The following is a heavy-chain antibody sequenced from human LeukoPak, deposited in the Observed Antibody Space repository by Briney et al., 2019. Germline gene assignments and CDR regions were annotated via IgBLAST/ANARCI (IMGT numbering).Heavy chain of an antibody. Sequence: GASVKVSCKASGGTFSSYAVSWVRQAPGQGLEWMGGIIPIFGTANYAQKFQGRVTITADESTSTAYMELSSLRSEDTAVYYCASRYGSGSYLFDYWGQGTLVTVSS. CDR1: GGTFSSYA. J-gene: IGHJ4*02. CDR2: IIPIFGTA. CDR3: ASRYGSGSYLFDY. V-gene: IGHV1-69*13. D-gene: IGHD3-10*01.